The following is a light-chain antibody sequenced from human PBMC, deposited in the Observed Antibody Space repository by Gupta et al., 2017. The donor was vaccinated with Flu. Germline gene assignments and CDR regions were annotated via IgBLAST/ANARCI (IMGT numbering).Light chain of an antibody. CDR3: QHYTNWLWT. CDR2: GAS. J-gene: IGKJ1*01. V-gene: IGKV3-15*01. CDR1: QSISTN. Sequence: DIVMTQSPATLSVSPGERAALSCRASQSISTNLAWYQQKPGQAPRLLIYGASTRAPGIPARFSGSGSGTEFTLTISSLQSEDFAVYYCQHYTNWLWTFGQGTKVEIK.